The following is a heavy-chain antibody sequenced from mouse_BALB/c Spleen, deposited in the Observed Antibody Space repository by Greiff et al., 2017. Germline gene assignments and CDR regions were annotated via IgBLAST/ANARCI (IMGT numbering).Heavy chain of an antibody. CDR3: ARYHGSSHFAY. J-gene: IGHJ3*01. CDR1: GDSITSGY. Sequence: VQLKESGPSLVKPSQSLSLTCSVTGDSITSGYWNWIRKFPGNKLEYMGYISYSGSTYYNPSPKSRISIIQDTTKNQYYLQLNSVTTENTTTYCCARYHGSSHFAYWGQGTLVTVSA. V-gene: IGHV3-8*02. D-gene: IGHD1-1*01. CDR2: ISYSGST.